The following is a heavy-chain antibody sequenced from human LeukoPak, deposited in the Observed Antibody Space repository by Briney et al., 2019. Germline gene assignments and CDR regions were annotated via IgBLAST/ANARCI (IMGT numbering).Heavy chain of an antibody. D-gene: IGHD3-22*01. J-gene: IGHJ4*02. CDR1: GGSFGGYY. Sequence: SETLSLTCAVYGGSFGGYYWSWIRQPPGKGLEWIGEINHSGSTNYNPSLKSRVTISVDTSKNQFSLKLSSVTAADTAVYYCARGRHYYDSSGYYWGQGTLVTVSS. CDR2: INHSGST. CDR3: ARGRHYYDSSGYY. V-gene: IGHV4-34*01.